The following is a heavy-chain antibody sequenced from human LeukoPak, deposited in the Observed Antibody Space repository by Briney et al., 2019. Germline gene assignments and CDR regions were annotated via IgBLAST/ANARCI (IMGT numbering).Heavy chain of an antibody. CDR2: IDPDTGDT. CDR1: GYTFIDHY. J-gene: IGHJ4*02. CDR3: ARAGHNSNSGGYDF. V-gene: IGHV1-2*02. Sequence: GASVKVSCKPSGYTFIDHYLHWVRQAPGQGLESLGWIDPDTGDTNYPQKFQGRVTMTRDTSISTAYMELNRLRSDDTAVYYCARAGHNSNSGGYDFWGLGTLVTVSS. D-gene: IGHD3-22*01.